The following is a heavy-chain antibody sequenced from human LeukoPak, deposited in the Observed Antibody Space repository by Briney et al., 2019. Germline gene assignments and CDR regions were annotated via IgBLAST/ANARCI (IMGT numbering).Heavy chain of an antibody. V-gene: IGHV3-23*01. J-gene: IGHJ4*02. CDR3: AKIAAANCGGDCYSGAYYFDY. Sequence: GGSLRLSCAASGFTFSSYAMSWVRQAPGKGLEWVSAISGSGGSTYYADSVKGRFTISRDNSKNTLYLQMNSLRAEDTAVYYRAKIAAANCGGDCYSGAYYFDYWGQGTLVTVSS. D-gene: IGHD2-21*02. CDR2: ISGSGGST. CDR1: GFTFSSYA.